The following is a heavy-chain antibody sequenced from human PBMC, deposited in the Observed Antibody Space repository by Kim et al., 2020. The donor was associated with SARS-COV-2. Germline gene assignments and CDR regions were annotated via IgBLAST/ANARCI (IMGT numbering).Heavy chain of an antibody. J-gene: IGHJ6*02. CDR3: ARPTLWALLWFGARRGYGMDV. CDR2: INHSGST. CDR1: GGSFSGYY. V-gene: IGHV4-34*01. D-gene: IGHD3-10*01. Sequence: SETLSLTCAVYGGSFSGYYWSWIRQPPGKGLEWIGEINHSGSTNYNPSLKSRVTISVDTSKNQFSLKLSSVTAADTAVYYCARPTLWALLWFGARRGYGMDVWGQGTTVTVSS.